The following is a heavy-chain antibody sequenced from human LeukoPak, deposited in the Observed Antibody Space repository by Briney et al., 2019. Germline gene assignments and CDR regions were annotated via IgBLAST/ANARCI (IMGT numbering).Heavy chain of an antibody. J-gene: IGHJ6*03. V-gene: IGHV4-38-2*01. CDR2: LYHPDST. CDR3: ARQYDSYFYYYLDL. Sequence: PSETLSLTXGVSGYPIYNAYYWVWIRQPPGKGLERIGSLYHPDSTYYNPSLKSRVTMSVDTSRNQFSLRLSFVTAADTAVYYCARQYDSYFYYYLDLWGTGTTVTVSS. CDR1: GYPIYNAYY. D-gene: IGHD2-2*01.